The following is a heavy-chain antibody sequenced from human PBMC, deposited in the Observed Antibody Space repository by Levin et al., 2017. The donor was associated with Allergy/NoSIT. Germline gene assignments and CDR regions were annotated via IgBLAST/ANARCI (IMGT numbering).Heavy chain of an antibody. J-gene: IGHJ3*02. Sequence: PGGSLRLSCAASGFTFEDYAMHWVRQAPGKGLEWVSGISWNSGSIDYADSVKGRFTISRDNAKNSLYLQMNSLRAEDTALYYCAKRSDSSGDDAFDIWGQGTMVTVSS. CDR2: ISWNSGSI. CDR1: GFTFEDYA. V-gene: IGHV3-9*01. CDR3: AKRSDSSGDDAFDI. D-gene: IGHD3-22*01.